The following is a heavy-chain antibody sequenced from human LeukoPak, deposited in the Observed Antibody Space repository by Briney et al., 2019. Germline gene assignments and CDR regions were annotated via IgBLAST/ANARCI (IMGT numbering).Heavy chain of an antibody. Sequence: PSGTLSLACSVSGGSFSVSGYYWGWMRQPPGKGLEWIGSIYYSGSTYYNPSLKSRVTISVDTSKNQFSLKLSSVTAADTAVYYCARVELDYGVTSHFQHWGQGTLVTVSS. J-gene: IGHJ1*01. CDR2: IYYSGST. CDR1: GGSFSVSGYY. V-gene: IGHV4-39*07. CDR3: ARVELDYGVTSHFQH. D-gene: IGHD4-17*01.